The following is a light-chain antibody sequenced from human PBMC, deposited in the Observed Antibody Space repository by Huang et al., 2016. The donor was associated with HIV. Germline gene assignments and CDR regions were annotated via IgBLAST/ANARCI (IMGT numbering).Light chain of an antibody. CDR2: AAS. V-gene: IGKV1-9*01. CDR1: QGISSY. J-gene: IGKJ2*01. CDR3: QQLNSYPYT. Sequence: IQLTQSPSSLSASVGDRVTITCRASQGISSYLAWYQQKPGKAPKLLIYAASTLQSGVPSSVSGSGSGTDFTLTISSLQPEDFATYYCQQLNSYPYTFGQGTKLEIK.